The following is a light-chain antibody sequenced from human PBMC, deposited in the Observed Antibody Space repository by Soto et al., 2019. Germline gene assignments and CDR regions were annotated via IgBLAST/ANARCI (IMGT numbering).Light chain of an antibody. CDR2: AAS. CDR3: QQYYSYPRT. CDR1: QGISSY. Sequence: IQMTQSPSSLSASTGDRVTITCRASQGISSYLAWYQQKPGKAPKLLIYAASTLQSGVPSRFSGSGSGTDFTLTISCLQSEDFATYYCQQYYSYPRTFGQGTRLEIK. J-gene: IGKJ5*01. V-gene: IGKV1-8*01.